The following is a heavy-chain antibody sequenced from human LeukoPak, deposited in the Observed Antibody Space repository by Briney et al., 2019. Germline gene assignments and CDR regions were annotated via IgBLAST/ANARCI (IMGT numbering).Heavy chain of an antibody. D-gene: IGHD3-9*01. Sequence: GGSLRLSCDTSGFTFNRFTMSWVRQAPGKGLEWVSSISGSAISIDYADSVKGRFTISRDDAKNSVHLQMNSLRAEDTAVYYCAKVFDILIGSFDYWGQGTLVTVSS. CDR1: GFTFNRFT. V-gene: IGHV3-21*01. J-gene: IGHJ4*02. CDR3: AKVFDILIGSFDY. CDR2: ISGSAISI.